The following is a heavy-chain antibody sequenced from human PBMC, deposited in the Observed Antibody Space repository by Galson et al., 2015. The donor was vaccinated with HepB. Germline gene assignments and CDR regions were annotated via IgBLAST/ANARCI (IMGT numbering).Heavy chain of an antibody. CDR1: GFTFSSYT. D-gene: IGHD4/OR15-4a*01. CDR3: ATTKFGSGAYWTFDI. V-gene: IGHV3-48*04. J-gene: IGHJ3*02. Sequence: SLRLSCAASGFTFSSYTMNWVRQTPGKGLQWVSYISTNGATIQHADSVKGRFTVASDNAKNTMWLQMNSLRAEDTAVYYCATTKFGSGAYWTFDIWGQGTLVTVSS. CDR2: ISTNGATI.